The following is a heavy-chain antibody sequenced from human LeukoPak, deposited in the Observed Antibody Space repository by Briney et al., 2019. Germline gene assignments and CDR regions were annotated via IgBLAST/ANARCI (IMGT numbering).Heavy chain of an antibody. CDR1: GYTFTGYY. CDR2: INPNSGGT. D-gene: IGHD3-10*01. V-gene: IGHV1-2*02. Sequence: GASVKVSCEASGYTFTGYYMHWVRQAPGQGLEWMGWINPNSGGTNYAQKFQGRVTMTRDTSISTAYMELSRLRSDDTAVYYCARGRITMVRGVIFSWFDPWGQGTLVTVSS. CDR3: ARGRITMVRGVIFSWFDP. J-gene: IGHJ5*02.